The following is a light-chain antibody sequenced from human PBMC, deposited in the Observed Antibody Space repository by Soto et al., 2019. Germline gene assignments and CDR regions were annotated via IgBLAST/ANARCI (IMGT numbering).Light chain of an antibody. V-gene: IGKV3-15*01. CDR3: QQYNKWPLT. Sequence: EIVKTQSPATLSVSPGERATLSCRASQSVYSTLAWYQQKPGQAPRLLIYGASTRATGIPARFSGTGSATEFTLTISSLQSEDSAVYYCQQYNKWPLTFGGGTKVEIK. CDR1: QSVYST. CDR2: GAS. J-gene: IGKJ4*01.